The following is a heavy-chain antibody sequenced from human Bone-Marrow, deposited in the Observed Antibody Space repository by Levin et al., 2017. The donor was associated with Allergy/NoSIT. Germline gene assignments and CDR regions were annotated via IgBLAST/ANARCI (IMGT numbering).Heavy chain of an antibody. V-gene: IGHV3-74*01. CDR2: INGDGSSL. CDR3: VRGPFSTSYGH. Sequence: PGGSLRLSCAASGFTLSSFWMHWVRQVPGKGLLWVSRINGDGSSLSYADSVKGRFTVSRDNAKNTLYLQMNSLRVEDTAVYYCVRGPFSTSYGHWGQGTQVTVSS. D-gene: IGHD2/OR15-2a*01. CDR1: GFTLSSFW. J-gene: IGHJ4*02.